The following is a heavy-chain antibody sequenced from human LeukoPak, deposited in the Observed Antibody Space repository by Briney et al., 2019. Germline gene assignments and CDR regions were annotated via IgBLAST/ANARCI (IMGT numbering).Heavy chain of an antibody. CDR1: GFILTSYA. CDR2: INVGNGNT. Sequence: ASVKVSCKASGFILTSYAMIWLRQAPGQGLEWMGWINVGNGNTKYPQKFQGRVTITRDTSASTVHMETNSLRSEDTAVYYCARVVWAGYFDFWGQGTPVIVSS. J-gene: IGHJ4*02. V-gene: IGHV1-3*01. CDR3: ARVVWAGYFDF. D-gene: IGHD3-16*01.